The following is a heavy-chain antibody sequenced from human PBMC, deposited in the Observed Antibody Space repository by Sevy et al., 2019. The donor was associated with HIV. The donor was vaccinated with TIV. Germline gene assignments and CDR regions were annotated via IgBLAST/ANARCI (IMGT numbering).Heavy chain of an antibody. V-gene: IGHV3-7*03. CDR1: GFTFSSYW. CDR2: IKQDGSEK. Sequence: GGSLRLSCAASGFTFSSYWMSWVRQAPGKGLEWVANIKQDGSEKYYVDSVKGRFTISRDNAKNSLYLQMNSLRAEDTAVDYCARVGRSDAFDIWGQGTMVTVSS. D-gene: IGHD3-10*01. CDR3: ARVGRSDAFDI. J-gene: IGHJ3*02.